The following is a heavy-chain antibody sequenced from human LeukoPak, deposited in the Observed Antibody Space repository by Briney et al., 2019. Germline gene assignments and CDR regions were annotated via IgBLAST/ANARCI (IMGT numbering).Heavy chain of an antibody. CDR3: ARGGTATYYFDY. D-gene: IGHD3-16*01. CDR1: GFTFSSYW. V-gene: IGHV3-7*01. Sequence: GGSLRLSCAASGFTFSSYWMSWVRQAPGKGLEWVANIKLDGSEKNYVDSVKGRFTISRDKAKNSVYLQMNSLRAEDTAVYYCARGGTATYYFDYWGQGTLVTVSS. J-gene: IGHJ4*02. CDR2: IKLDGSEK.